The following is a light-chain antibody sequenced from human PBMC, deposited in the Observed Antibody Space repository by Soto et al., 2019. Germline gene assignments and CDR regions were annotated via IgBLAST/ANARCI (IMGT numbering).Light chain of an antibody. CDR3: AAWDDSLSVV. CDR2: NNY. J-gene: IGLJ2*01. Sequence: QSVLTQPPSASGTPGQRVTISCSGSSSNIGSNYVYWYQQLPGTAPKLLIYNNYQRPSGVPDRFSGSKSGTSASLAISGLRSEDEADYYCAAWDDSLSVVFGGGTQLTVL. CDR1: SSNIGSNY. V-gene: IGLV1-47*02.